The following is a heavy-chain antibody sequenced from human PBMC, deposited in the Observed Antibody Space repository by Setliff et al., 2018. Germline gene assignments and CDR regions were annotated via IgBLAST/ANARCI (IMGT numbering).Heavy chain of an antibody. Sequence: SVKVSCKASGGTFNSYAISWVRQAPGQGLEWMGGIIPIFGSANYARKFQGRVTVTADESTSTAYMELSSLRSEDTAVYYCARGSVEYSRGWYYFDYWAQGTLVTV. V-gene: IGHV1-69*13. CDR3: ARGSVEYSRGWYYFDY. J-gene: IGHJ4*02. D-gene: IGHD6-19*01. CDR1: GGTFNSYA. CDR2: IIPIFGSA.